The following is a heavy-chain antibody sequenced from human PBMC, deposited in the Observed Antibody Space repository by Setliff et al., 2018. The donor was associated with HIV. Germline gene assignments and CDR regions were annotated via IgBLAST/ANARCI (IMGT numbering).Heavy chain of an antibody. J-gene: IGHJ5*02. V-gene: IGHV4-4*09. Sequence: SETLSLTCSVSGGSIGGYSWGWIRQSPGKGLEWIGYIYPSTSANYNPSLKSRVRILLDTSKNQFSLKLSSVTAADTAVYYCARMVVVVTNWFDPWGQGTLVTVSS. D-gene: IGHD2-15*01. CDR2: IYPSTSA. CDR1: GGSIGGYS. CDR3: ARMVVVVTNWFDP.